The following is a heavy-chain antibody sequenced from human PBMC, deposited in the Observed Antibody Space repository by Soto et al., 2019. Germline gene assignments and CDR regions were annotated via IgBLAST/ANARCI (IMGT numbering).Heavy chain of an antibody. CDR2: IWYDGSNK. V-gene: IGHV3-33*01. CDR3: ARDHGIVVVPAAIGY. D-gene: IGHD2-2*02. J-gene: IGHJ4*02. CDR1: GFTFSSYG. Sequence: QVQLVESGGGVGQPGRSLRLSCATSGFTFSSYGMHWVRQAPGKGLEWVAVIWYDGSNKYYADSVKGRFTISRDNSKNTLYLQMNSLRAEDTAVYYCARDHGIVVVPAAIGYWGQGTLVTVSS.